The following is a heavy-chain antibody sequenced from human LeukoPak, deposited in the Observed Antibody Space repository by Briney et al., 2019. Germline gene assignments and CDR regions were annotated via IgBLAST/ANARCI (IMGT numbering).Heavy chain of an antibody. CDR3: ARDPYSSSWSYGMDV. CDR2: VRQDGSET. V-gene: IGHV3-7*05. Sequence: GGSLRLSCTASGFTFSNYWVSWVRQTPEKGLEWGANVRQDGSETVYVDSVKGRFTISRDNAQSSLYLQMYSLRAEDTAVYFCARDPYSSSWSYGMDVWGQGTAVTVSS. D-gene: IGHD6-13*01. CDR1: GFTFSNYW. J-gene: IGHJ6*02.